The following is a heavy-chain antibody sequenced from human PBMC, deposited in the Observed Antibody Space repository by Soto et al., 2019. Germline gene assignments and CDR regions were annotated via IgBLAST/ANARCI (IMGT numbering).Heavy chain of an antibody. CDR3: ARVLYYGSGSYSPYGMDV. Sequence: QVQLVQSGAEVKKPGSSVKVSCKTSGVSFNNNGIGWVRQAPGHGLEWMGGVSPSFRPSNYARKFEGRISITANASTGTVNMELSSLTSEDTAQYYCARVLYYGSGSYSPYGMDVWGQGTTVTV. CDR2: VSPSFRPS. D-gene: IGHD3-10*01. V-gene: IGHV1-69*01. J-gene: IGHJ6*02. CDR1: GVSFNNNG.